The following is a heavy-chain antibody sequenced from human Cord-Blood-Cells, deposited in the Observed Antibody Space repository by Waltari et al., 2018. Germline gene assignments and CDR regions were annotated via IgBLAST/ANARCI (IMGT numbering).Heavy chain of an antibody. J-gene: IGHJ4*02. Sequence: QVQLQQWGAGLLKPSETLSLTCAVYGGSFSGYYWSWIRQPPGKGLEWIGEINHSGSTNDNPSLKSRVTISVDTSKNQFSLKLSSVTAADTAVYYCARFVNIVATDYWGQGTLVTVSS. CDR2: INHSGST. V-gene: IGHV4-34*01. CDR3: ARFVNIVATDY. D-gene: IGHD5-12*01. CDR1: GGSFSGYY.